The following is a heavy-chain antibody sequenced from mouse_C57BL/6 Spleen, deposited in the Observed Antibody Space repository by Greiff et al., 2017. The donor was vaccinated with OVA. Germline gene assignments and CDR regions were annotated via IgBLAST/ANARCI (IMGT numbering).Heavy chain of an antibody. CDR1: GLTFSDYY. Sequence: EVMLVESGGGLVQPGGSLKLSCAASGLTFSDYYMYWVRQTPEKRLEWVAYISNGGGSTYYPDTVKGRFTISRDNAKNTLYLQMSRLKSEDTAMYYCARLYDYDEGYYAMDYWGQGTSVTVSS. V-gene: IGHV5-12*01. CDR3: ARLYDYDEGYYAMDY. D-gene: IGHD2-4*01. J-gene: IGHJ4*01. CDR2: ISNGGGST.